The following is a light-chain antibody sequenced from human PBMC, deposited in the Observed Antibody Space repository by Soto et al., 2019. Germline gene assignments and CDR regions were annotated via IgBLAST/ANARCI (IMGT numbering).Light chain of an antibody. J-gene: IGLJ3*02. V-gene: IGLV4-69*01. CDR1: SGHSSYA. CDR2: LNSDGSH. CDR3: QTWGTGRGV. Sequence: QPVLTQSPSASASLGASVKLTCTLSSGHSSYAIAWHQQQPEKGPRYLMKLNSDGSHSKGDGIPDRFSGSSSGAERYLTISSLHSEDEADYYCQTWGTGRGVFGGGTKVTVL.